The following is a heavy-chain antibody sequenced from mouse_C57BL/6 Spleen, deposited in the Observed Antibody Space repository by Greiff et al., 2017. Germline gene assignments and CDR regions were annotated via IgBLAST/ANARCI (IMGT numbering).Heavy chain of an antibody. D-gene: IGHD2-14*01. J-gene: IGHJ3*01. CDR3: ARCYGYDERGFAY. CDR2: IFPGSGST. CDR1: GYTFTSHW. V-gene: IGHV1-56*01. Sequence: VQLQQSGPELVRPGASVKISCKAPGYTFTSHWMQWVRQRPGQGLEWIGEIFPGSGSTYYNEKFKGKATLTVDTSSSTSYRQLSSLTSEDSAVYVGARCYGYDERGFAYWGQGTLLTVSA.